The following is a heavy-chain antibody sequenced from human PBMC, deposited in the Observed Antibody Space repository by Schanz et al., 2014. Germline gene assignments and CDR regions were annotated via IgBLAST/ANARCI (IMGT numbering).Heavy chain of an antibody. Sequence: VQLVESGGGLVKPGGSLRLSCAASGFTFSTYAMSWVRQAPGKGLEWVAVIWSDGSGKYYADSVKGRFTISRDNAKNSLYLQMNSLRADDTAVYFCARAHGNNWYGKGLDYWGQGTQVTVSS. V-gene: IGHV3-33*08. CDR3: ARAHGNNWYGKGLDY. CDR2: IWSDGSGK. J-gene: IGHJ4*02. CDR1: GFTFSTYA. D-gene: IGHD1-1*01.